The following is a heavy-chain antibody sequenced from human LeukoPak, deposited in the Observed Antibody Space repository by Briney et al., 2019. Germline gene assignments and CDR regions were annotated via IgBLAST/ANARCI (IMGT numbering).Heavy chain of an antibody. D-gene: IGHD3-22*01. J-gene: IGHJ4*02. CDR1: GRSFSGYY. Sequence: SETLSLTCAVYGRSFSGYYWSWIRQPPGKGLEWIGEINHSGSTNYNPSLKSRVTISVDTSKNQFSLRLSSVTAADTAVYYCARGLIQYYYDSSGYYVDYWGQGTLVTVSS. V-gene: IGHV4-34*01. CDR3: ARGLIQYYYDSSGYYVDY. CDR2: INHSGST.